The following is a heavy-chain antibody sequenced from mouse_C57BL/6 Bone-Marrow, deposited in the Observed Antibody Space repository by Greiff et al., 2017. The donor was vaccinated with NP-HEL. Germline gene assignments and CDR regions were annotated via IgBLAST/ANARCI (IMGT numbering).Heavy chain of an antibody. D-gene: IGHD1-1*01. Sequence: VQLQQPGAELVMPGASVKLSCKASGYTFTSYWMHWVKQRPGQGLEWIGEIDPSDSYTNYNQKFKGKSTLTVDKSSSTAYMQLSSLTSEDSAVYYFARAYYYGSSWDFDVWGTGTTVTVSS. CDR3: ARAYYYGSSWDFDV. V-gene: IGHV1-69*01. CDR1: GYTFTSYW. J-gene: IGHJ1*03. CDR2: IDPSDSYT.